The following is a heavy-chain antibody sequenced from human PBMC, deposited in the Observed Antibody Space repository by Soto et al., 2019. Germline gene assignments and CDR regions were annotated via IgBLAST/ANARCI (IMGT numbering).Heavy chain of an antibody. CDR2: ISAYNGNT. CDR3: ARDTDYDILTGPDPYYYYYYMDV. J-gene: IGHJ6*03. CDR1: GYTFTSYG. D-gene: IGHD3-9*01. Sequence: ASVKVSCKASGYTFTSYGISWVRQAPGQGLEWMGWISAYNGNTNYAQKLQGRVTMTTDTSTSTAYMELRSLRSDDTAVYYCARDTDYDILTGPDPYYYYYYMDVWGKGTTVPVSS. V-gene: IGHV1-18*01.